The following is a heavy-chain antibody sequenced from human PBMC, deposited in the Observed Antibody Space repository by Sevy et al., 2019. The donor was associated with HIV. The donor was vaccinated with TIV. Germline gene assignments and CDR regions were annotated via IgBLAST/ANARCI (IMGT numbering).Heavy chain of an antibody. Sequence: ASVKVSCKASGYTFTGYYLHWVRQAPGQGLEWMGWINPKSGGTNYAPKFQGRVTMTRDTSISTASMELSRLRSDDTPVYYCTRSAAEAKNFYCGGDCYSDYWGQGTLVTVSS. CDR1: GYTFTGYY. CDR2: INPKSGGT. CDR3: TRSAAEAKNFYCGGDCYSDY. D-gene: IGHD2-21*02. V-gene: IGHV1-2*02. J-gene: IGHJ4*02.